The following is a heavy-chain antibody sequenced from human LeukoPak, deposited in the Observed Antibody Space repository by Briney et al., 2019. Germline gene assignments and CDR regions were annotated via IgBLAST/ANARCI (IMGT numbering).Heavy chain of an antibody. D-gene: IGHD3-16*02. CDR2: VSISGGTI. J-gene: IGHJ4*02. V-gene: IGHV3-11*01. Sequence: NAGGSLRLSCAASGFIFSDYYISWIRQAPGKGLEWVSYVSISGGTIYYADSVRGRFTISRDNAKNSLYLQMNSLRAEDTAIYYCARTMITFGGVIVPMGFDYWGQGTLVTVSS. CDR1: GFIFSDYY. CDR3: ARTMITFGGVIVPMGFDY.